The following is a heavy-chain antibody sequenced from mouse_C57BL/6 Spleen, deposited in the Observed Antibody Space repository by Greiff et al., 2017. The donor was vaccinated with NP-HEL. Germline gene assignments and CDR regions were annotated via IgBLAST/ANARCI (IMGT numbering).Heavy chain of an antibody. CDR3: ASYDHYFDY. CDR2: INPNNGGT. D-gene: IGHD2-12*01. Sequence: EVKLQQSGPELVKPGASVKISCKASGYTFTDYYMNWVKQSHGKSLEWIGDINPNNGGTSYNQKFKGKATLTVDKSSSTAYMELRSLTSEDSAVYYCASYDHYFDYWGQGTTLTVSS. CDR1: GYTFTDYY. V-gene: IGHV1-26*01. J-gene: IGHJ2*01.